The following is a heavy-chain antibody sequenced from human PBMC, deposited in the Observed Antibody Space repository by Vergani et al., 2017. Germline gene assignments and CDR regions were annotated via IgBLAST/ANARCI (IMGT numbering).Heavy chain of an antibody. CDR1: GFIFSHYW. CDR3: ARINYYGSSGYSLTRWHNWFDP. Sequence: EVQLVESGGGLVQPGGSLRLSCAASGFIFSHYWMSWVRQAPGKGLEWVANINQDGREKYYVDSVKGRVTISRDNAKNSLYLQMNSLRAEDTALYYCARINYYGSSGYSLTRWHNWFDPWGQGTLITFSS. J-gene: IGHJ5*02. V-gene: IGHV3-7*01. D-gene: IGHD3-22*01. CDR2: INQDGREK.